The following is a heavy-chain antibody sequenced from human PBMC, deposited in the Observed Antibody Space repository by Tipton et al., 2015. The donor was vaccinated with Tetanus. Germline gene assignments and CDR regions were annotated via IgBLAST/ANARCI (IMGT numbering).Heavy chain of an antibody. CDR2: IYSGGST. CDR1: GFTVSNNY. D-gene: IGHD4-17*01. Sequence: SLRLSCVASGFTVSNNYMSWVRQAPGKGLEWVSVIYSGGSTYYADSVKGRFTISRDNAKNSLYLQMNSLRAEDTAVYYCARDPGSGLGDYGDLYYYYGMDVWGQGTTVTVSS. J-gene: IGHJ6*02. V-gene: IGHV3-53*01. CDR3: ARDPGSGLGDYGDLYYYYGMDV.